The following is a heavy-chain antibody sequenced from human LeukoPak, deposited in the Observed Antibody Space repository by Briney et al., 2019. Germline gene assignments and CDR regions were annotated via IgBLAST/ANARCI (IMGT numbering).Heavy chain of an antibody. J-gene: IGHJ4*02. V-gene: IGHV3-11*01. CDR2: ISRSSGTI. Sequence: GGSLRLSCAASGFTFSDYYMTWIRQAPGKGLEWVSHISRSSGTIYYADSVQGRFTVSGDNGKKSLYLQMSYLRAEDTAVYYCVREAKMTNILWGQGTLVTVSS. D-gene: IGHD2-21*01. CDR1: GFTFSDYY. CDR3: VREAKMTNIL.